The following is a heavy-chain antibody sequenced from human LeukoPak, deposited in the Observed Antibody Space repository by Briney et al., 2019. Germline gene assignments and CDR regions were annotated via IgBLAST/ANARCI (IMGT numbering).Heavy chain of an antibody. D-gene: IGHD2/OR15-2a*01. Sequence: ETLSLTCTVSGGSISSSSYYWGWIRQAPGKGLEWVSFISSSTIFIYYADSVKGRFTISRDNAKNSLYLQMNSLRAEDTAVYYCARANSLGYWGQGTLVTVSS. CDR1: GGSISSSS. CDR3: ARANSLGY. V-gene: IGHV3-21*05. CDR2: ISSSTIFI. J-gene: IGHJ4*02.